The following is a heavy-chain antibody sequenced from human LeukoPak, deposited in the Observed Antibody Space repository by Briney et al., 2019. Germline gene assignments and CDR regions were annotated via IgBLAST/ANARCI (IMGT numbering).Heavy chain of an antibody. Sequence: GASVKVSCKAIGYIYTGNYIHWVRQAPGQGLEWMGRINPISGITNYAQKFQGRVTMTRDTSISTAYMELSRLRSDDTAVYYCARLGSSSWYSLDSCAEATLVTVSS. J-gene: IGHJ4*02. CDR1: GYIYTGNY. D-gene: IGHD6-13*01. V-gene: IGHV1-2*06. CDR2: INPISGIT. CDR3: ARLGSSSWYSLDS.